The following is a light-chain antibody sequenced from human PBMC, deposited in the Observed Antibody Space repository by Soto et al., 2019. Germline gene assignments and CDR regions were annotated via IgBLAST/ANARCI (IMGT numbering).Light chain of an antibody. Sequence: DLHLTQSPSTLSASVGDRVTITCRASQSISSWLAWYQQKAGKAPKLLISDASNLHIGVPSRFRGGGSGTEFTLTISSLQPDDFATYYCQQYNSYSTFGQGTKVEIK. CDR3: QQYNSYST. CDR1: QSISSW. V-gene: IGKV1-5*01. CDR2: DAS. J-gene: IGKJ1*01.